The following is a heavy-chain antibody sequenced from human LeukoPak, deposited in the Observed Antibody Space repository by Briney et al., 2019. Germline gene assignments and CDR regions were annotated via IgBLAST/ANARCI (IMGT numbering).Heavy chain of an antibody. CDR1: GYSFTSYW. CDR2: IYPGDSDT. V-gene: IGHV5-51*01. CDR3: ARHVTYYGSGSYYSDY. D-gene: IGHD3-10*01. Sequence: GGSLKISCKGSGYSFTSYWIGWVRQMPGKGLEWMGIIYPGDSDTRYSPSFQGQVTISADKSISTAYLQWSSLKASDTAMYYCARHVTYYGSGSYYSDYWGQGTLVTVSS. J-gene: IGHJ4*02.